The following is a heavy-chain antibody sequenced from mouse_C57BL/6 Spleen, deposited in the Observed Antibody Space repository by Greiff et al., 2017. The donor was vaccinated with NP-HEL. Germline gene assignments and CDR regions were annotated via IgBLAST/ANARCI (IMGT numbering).Heavy chain of an antibody. CDR1: GYTFTDYY. D-gene: IGHD1-1*01. CDR2: IYPGSGNT. Sequence: QVQLQQSGAELVRPGASVKLSCKASGYTFTDYYINWVKQRPGQGLEWIARIYPGSGNTYYNEKFKGKATLTAEKSSSTAYMQLSSLTSEDSAVYLCAEGDFTTRGFDYWGQGTTLTVSS. V-gene: IGHV1-76*01. J-gene: IGHJ2*01. CDR3: AEGDFTTRGFDY.